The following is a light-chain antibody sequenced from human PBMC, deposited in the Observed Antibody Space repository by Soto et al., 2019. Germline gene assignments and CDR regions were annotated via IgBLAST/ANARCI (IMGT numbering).Light chain of an antibody. Sequence: DIQMTQSPSTLSASVGDRVTITCRASQSISTWLAWYQQKPGKAPKVLIYKASSLETEVPPRFSGSGSGTEFTLTISSLQPGDFATYYCQQYDSYPYTFGQGTKLEIK. CDR3: QQYDSYPYT. V-gene: IGKV1-5*03. CDR1: QSISTW. J-gene: IGKJ2*01. CDR2: KAS.